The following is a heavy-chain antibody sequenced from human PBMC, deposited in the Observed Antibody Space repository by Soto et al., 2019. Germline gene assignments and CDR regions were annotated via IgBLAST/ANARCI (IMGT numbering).Heavy chain of an antibody. J-gene: IGHJ4*02. D-gene: IGHD3-3*01. CDR1: GFIFSNAW. V-gene: IGHV3-15*07. CDR3: TTCDWGGSLWG. CDR2: IANKADGGTP. Sequence: EVHLVESGGGLVKPGESLRLSCTASGFIFSNAWMNWVRQAPGKGLEWVGRIANKADGGTPECAAPLKGRFTISRDDSENTLYLQMKSLKAEDTAVYYCTTCDWGGSLWGWGQGTLVNVSS.